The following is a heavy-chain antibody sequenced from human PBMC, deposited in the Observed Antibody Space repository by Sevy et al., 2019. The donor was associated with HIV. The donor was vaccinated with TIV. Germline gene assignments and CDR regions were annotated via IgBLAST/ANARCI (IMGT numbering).Heavy chain of an antibody. CDR2: IYYSGST. CDR1: GGSISSGDYY. V-gene: IGHV4-30-4*01. D-gene: IGHD3-16*01. J-gene: IGHJ4*02. CDR3: ARVRPSRGYCFDY. Sequence: SETLSLTCTVSGGSISSGDYYWSWICQPPGKGLEWIGYIYYSGSTYYNPSLKSRVTISVDTSKNQFSLKLSSVTAADTAVYYCARVRPSRGYCFDYWGQGTLVTVSS.